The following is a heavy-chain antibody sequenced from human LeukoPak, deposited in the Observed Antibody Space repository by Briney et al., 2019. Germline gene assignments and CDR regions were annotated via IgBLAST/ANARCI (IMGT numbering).Heavy chain of an antibody. CDR2: IYSGGST. CDR3: AKGTVDDAFDI. J-gene: IGHJ3*02. CDR1: GFSFSDTW. Sequence: GSLRLSCVGSGFSFSDTWMSWVRQAPGKGLEWVSVIYSGGSTYYADSVKGRFTISRDNSKNTLYLQMNSLRAEDTAVYYCAKGTVDDAFDIWGQGTMVTVSS. D-gene: IGHD2-21*01. V-gene: IGHV3-53*01.